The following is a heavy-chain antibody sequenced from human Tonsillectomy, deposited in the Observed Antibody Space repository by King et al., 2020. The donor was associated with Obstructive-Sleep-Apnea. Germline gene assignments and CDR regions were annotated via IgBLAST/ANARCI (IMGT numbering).Heavy chain of an antibody. Sequence: VQLQQWGAGLLKPSETLSLTCAVYGGSFSDYYWSWIRQPPGKGLEWIGEINHSGSTNYNPSLKSRVTISADTSNNQFSLRCSSLTAADTAVYYCARGSGAAAVNWFDPWGQGTLVTVSS. CDR3: ARGSGAAAVNWFDP. V-gene: IGHV4-34*01. D-gene: IGHD6-13*01. J-gene: IGHJ5*02. CDR1: GGSFSDYY. CDR2: INHSGST.